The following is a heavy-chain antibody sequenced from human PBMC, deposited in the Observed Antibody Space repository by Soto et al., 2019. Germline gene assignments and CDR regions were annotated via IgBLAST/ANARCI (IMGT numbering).Heavy chain of an antibody. CDR3: AKEGGDIVVVVAATYEYYFDY. V-gene: IGHV3-23*01. J-gene: IGHJ4*02. Sequence: VQLLESGGGLVQPGGSLRLSCAASGFTFSSYAMSWVRQAPGKGLEWVSAISGSGGSTYYADSVKGRFTISRDNSKNTLYLQMNSLRAEDTAVYYCAKEGGDIVVVVAATYEYYFDYWGQGTLVTVSS. CDR2: ISGSGGST. CDR1: GFTFSSYA. D-gene: IGHD2-15*01.